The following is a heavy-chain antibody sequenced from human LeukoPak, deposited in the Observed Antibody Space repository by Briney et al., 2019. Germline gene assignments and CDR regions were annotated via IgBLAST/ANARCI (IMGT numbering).Heavy chain of an antibody. J-gene: IGHJ3*02. CDR3: ARGSPRPDI. D-gene: IGHD6-19*01. Sequence: SETLSLTCNVSGGPMTNYYWSWIRQPPGKGLEWIGYIYYKGNTDYNPSLRGRLTISVDTSKNQFSLRLSSVTAADTAVYYCARGSPRPDIWGRGTLVTVSS. CDR2: IYYKGNT. CDR1: GGPMTNYY. V-gene: IGHV4-59*08.